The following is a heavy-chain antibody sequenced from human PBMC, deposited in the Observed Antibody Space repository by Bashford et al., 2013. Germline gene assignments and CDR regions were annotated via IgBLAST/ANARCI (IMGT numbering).Heavy chain of an antibody. V-gene: IGHV3-9*01. CDR1: GFTFEDSA. J-gene: IGHJ6*02. CDR2: ITWNSDNI. CDR3: AKDGYYGGYPGFGMDV. Sequence: GGSLRLSCAASGFTFEDSAMNWVRQAPGKGLEWVSGITWNSDNIGYADSVKGRFTISRDNAKNSLYLQMNSLRAEDTAFYYCAKDGYYGGYPGFGMDVWGQGTTVTVSS. D-gene: IGHD4-23*01.